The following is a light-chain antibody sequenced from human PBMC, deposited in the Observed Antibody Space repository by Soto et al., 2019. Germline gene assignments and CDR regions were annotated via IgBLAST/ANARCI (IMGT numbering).Light chain of an antibody. J-gene: IGLJ2*01. CDR1: SSNVGGYNY. CDR2: EVS. Sequence: QSALTQPPSASGSPGQSVTISCTGTSSNVGGYNYVSWYHQHPGKAPKLMIYEVSKRPSGVPDRFSGSKSGTTASLTVSGLQAEDEADYYCSSYAGSNKFVVFGGGTKLTVL. CDR3: SSYAGSNKFVV. V-gene: IGLV2-8*01.